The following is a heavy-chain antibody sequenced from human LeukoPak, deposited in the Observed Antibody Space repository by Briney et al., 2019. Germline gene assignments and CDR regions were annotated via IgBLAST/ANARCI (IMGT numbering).Heavy chain of an antibody. J-gene: IGHJ4*02. CDR3: ARGTAMVYYFDY. CDR1: GGSISSYY. CDR2: IYYSGST. V-gene: IGHV4-59*01. Sequence: SETLSLTCTVSGGSISSYYWSWIRQPPGKGLEWIGYIYYSGSTNYNPSLKSRVTISVDTSKNQFSLKLSSVTAADTAVYYCARGTAMVYYFDYWGQGTLVTVSS. D-gene: IGHD5-18*01.